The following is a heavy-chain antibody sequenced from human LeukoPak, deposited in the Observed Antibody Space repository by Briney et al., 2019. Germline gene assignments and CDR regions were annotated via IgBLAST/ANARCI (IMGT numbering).Heavy chain of an antibody. V-gene: IGHV3-11*01. CDR3: ATDRYHGSWSFFSFDN. CDR2: ISDTSANI. D-gene: IGHD3-10*01. Sequence: GGSLRLSCAASGFAFSDSYMSWFRRAPGKGLQWVSYISDTSANIYYGDSVKGRFTISRDNAKNSLFLQMSSLRAEDTAVYYCATDRYHGSWSFFSFDNWGQGTLVTVSS. CDR1: GFAFSDSY. J-gene: IGHJ4*02.